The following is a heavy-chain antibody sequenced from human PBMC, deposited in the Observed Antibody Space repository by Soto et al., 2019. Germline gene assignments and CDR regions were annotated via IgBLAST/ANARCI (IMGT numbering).Heavy chain of an antibody. J-gene: IGHJ4*02. Sequence: QVQLVQSGAEVKKPGSSVKVSCKASGGPFSSFTTSWVRQAPGQGLEWMGRIIPILDRTNYAQNFQGRLTVTADKSTSTGFMELAGLTSQDTAVYYCVLRGLAQDLDFWGQGTLVTVSS. CDR1: GGPFSSFT. V-gene: IGHV1-69*02. CDR2: IIPILDRT. CDR3: VLRGLAQDLDF. D-gene: IGHD3-10*01.